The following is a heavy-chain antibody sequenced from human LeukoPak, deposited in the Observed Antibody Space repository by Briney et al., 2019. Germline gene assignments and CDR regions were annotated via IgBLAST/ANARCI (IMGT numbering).Heavy chain of an antibody. Sequence: ASLKVSCKASGYTFTSYGISWVRQAPGQGLEWMGWISAYNGNTNYAQKLQGRVTMTTDTSTSTAYMELRSLRSDDTAVYYCASTFCSGGSCYSTLDYWGQGTLVTVSS. CDR3: ASTFCSGGSCYSTLDY. V-gene: IGHV1-18*01. J-gene: IGHJ4*02. CDR2: ISAYNGNT. CDR1: GYTFTSYG. D-gene: IGHD2-15*01.